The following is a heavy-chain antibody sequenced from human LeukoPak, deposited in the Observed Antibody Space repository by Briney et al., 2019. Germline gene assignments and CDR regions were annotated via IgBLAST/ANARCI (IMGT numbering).Heavy chain of an antibody. D-gene: IGHD6-19*01. CDR1: GFTFSKYW. V-gene: IGHV3-7*05. CDR3: ATWSSGREFDY. CDR2: IKEDGSEK. J-gene: IGHJ4*02. Sequence: GGALRLSCAASGFTFSKYWMTWVRQAPGKGRQWVAHIKEDGSEKYYVDSVKGRFSISRDNAKTSVYLQMNSLRDEDTAVYYCATWSSGREFDYWGQGTLVSVSS.